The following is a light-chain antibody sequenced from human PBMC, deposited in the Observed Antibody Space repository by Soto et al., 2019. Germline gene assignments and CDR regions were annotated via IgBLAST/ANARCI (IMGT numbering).Light chain of an antibody. CDR2: AAS. Sequence: DIQLTQSPSFLSASVGDRVPITCRASQGISSYLAWYQQKPGKAPKLLIYAASTLQSGVPSRFSGSGSGTEFTLTISSLQPEDFATYYSQQLNSYPPTWTVGQGTKVEIK. CDR3: QQLNSYPPTWT. CDR1: QGISSY. J-gene: IGKJ1*01. V-gene: IGKV1-9*01.